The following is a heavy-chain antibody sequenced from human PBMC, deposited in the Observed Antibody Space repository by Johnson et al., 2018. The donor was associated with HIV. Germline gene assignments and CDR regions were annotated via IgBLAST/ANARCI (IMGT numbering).Heavy chain of an antibody. CDR3: ARELKDGDYSRGAFDL. J-gene: IGHJ3*01. CDR2: INSDGGST. V-gene: IGHV3-74*01. Sequence: VQLVESGGCVVQPGRSLRLSCAASGFTFSSYWMHWVRQAPGKGLVWVARINSDGGSTSYVDSVKGRFTISRDNARNTLYLQMNSLRADDTAVYYCARELKDGDYSRGAFDLWGQGTMVTVTS. D-gene: IGHD4-23*01. CDR1: GFTFSSYW.